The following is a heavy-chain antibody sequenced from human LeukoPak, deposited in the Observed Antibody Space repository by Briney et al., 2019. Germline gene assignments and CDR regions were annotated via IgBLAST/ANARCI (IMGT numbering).Heavy chain of an antibody. CDR1: GDSVSINSAT. D-gene: IGHD6-19*01. J-gene: IGHJ4*02. CDR2: TYYRSKWYN. V-gene: IGHV6-1*01. Sequence: SQTLSLTCAISGDSVSINSATWNWVRQSPSRGLEWLGRTYYRSKWYNDYAVSVRSRITINPDTSKNPFSLQLNSVTPDDTAVYYCIRECEGCGWPFDYWGQGTLVTVSS. CDR3: IRECEGCGWPFDY.